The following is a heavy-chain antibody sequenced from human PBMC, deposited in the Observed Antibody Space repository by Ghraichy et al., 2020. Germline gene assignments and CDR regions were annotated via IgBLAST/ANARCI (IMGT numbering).Heavy chain of an antibody. V-gene: IGHV4-61*01. CDR2: IYYSGST. CDR1: GGSVSSGSYY. D-gene: IGHD3-16*02. Sequence: SETLSLTCTVSGGSVSSGSYYWSWIRQPPGKGLEWIGYIYYSGSTNYNPSLKSRVTISVDTSKNQFSLKLSSVTAADTAVYYCARAHRFQEDVWGQGTTVTVSS. J-gene: IGHJ6*02. CDR3: ARAHRFQEDV.